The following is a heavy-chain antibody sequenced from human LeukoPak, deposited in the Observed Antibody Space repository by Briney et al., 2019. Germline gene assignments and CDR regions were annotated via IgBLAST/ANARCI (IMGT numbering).Heavy chain of an antibody. CDR2: INPNSGGT. CDR1: GYTFTSYY. CDR3: AREPGYYGSGSYPWFDP. J-gene: IGHJ5*02. D-gene: IGHD3-10*01. V-gene: IGHV1-2*02. Sequence: GASVKVSCKASGYTFTSYYMHWVRQAPGQGLEWMGWINPNSGGTNYAQKFQGRVTMTRDTSISTAYMELSRLRSDDTAVYYCAREPGYYGSGSYPWFDPWGQGTLVTVSS.